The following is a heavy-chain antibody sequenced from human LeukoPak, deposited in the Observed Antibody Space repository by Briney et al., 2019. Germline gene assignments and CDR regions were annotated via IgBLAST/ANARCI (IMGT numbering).Heavy chain of an antibody. Sequence: SETLSLTCTVSGGSISGSSYYWGWIRQPPGKGLEWIGSIYYSGSTYYNPSLKSRVTISVDTSKNQFSLKLSSVTAADTAVYYCARDRAARTYYYYYMDVWGKGTTVTVSS. CDR2: IYYSGST. CDR3: ARDRAARTYYYYYMDV. D-gene: IGHD6-6*01. J-gene: IGHJ6*03. V-gene: IGHV4-39*07. CDR1: GGSISGSSYY.